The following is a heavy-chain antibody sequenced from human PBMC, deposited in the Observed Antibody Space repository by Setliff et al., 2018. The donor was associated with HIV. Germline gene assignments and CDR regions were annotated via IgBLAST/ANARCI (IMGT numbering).Heavy chain of an antibody. CDR2: INHSGST. V-gene: IGHV4-34*01. CDR1: GGSFSGYY. D-gene: IGHD3-3*01. CDR3: ARGLRITIFGVVIFGWFDP. Sequence: SSETLSLTCAVYGGSFSGYYWSWIRQPPGKGLEWIGEINHSGSTNYNPSLKSRVTISVDTSKNQFSLKLSSVTAADTAVYYCARGLRITIFGVVIFGWFDPWGQGTLVTVSS. J-gene: IGHJ5*02.